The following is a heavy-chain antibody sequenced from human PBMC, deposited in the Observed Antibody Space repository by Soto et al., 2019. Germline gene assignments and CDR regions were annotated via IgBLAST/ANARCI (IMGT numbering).Heavy chain of an antibody. V-gene: IGHV3-48*02. CDR1: GFTFSTYT. CDR3: ARGVGTGFYPYFDY. D-gene: IGHD3-22*01. J-gene: IGHJ4*02. CDR2: ITGSGSPI. Sequence: QLVESGGALVQPGGSLRLSCAASGFTFSTYTLTWVRQAPGMGLEWISYITGSGSPIYYADSVKGRFTISRDNARNSVYLQMDRLRDEDTAVYYCARGVGTGFYPYFDYWGQGTLVTVSS.